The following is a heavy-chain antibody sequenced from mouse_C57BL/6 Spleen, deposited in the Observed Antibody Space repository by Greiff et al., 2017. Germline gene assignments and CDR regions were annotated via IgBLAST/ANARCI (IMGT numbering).Heavy chain of an antibody. J-gene: IGHJ2*01. CDR3: TRGTGTHYFDY. V-gene: IGHV5-9-1*02. CDR1: GFTFSSYA. CDR2: ISSGGDYI. Sequence: EVQVVESGEGLVKPGGSLKLSCAASGFTFSSYAMSWVRQTPEKRLEWVAYISSGGDYIYYADTVKGRFTISRDNARNTLYLQMSSLKSEDTAMYYCTRGTGTHYFDYWGQGTTLTVSS. D-gene: IGHD4-1*01.